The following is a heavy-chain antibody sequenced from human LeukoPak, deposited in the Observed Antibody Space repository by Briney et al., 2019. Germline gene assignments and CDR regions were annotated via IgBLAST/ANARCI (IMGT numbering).Heavy chain of an antibody. V-gene: IGHV3-21*01. J-gene: IGHJ4*02. CDR2: ISSSSSYI. CDR3: ARESDIAAAGPTFDY. D-gene: IGHD6-13*01. Sequence: PGGSLRLSCAASGFTFSSYSMNWVRQAPGKGLEWVSSISSSSSYIYYADSVKGRFTISRDNAKNSLYLQMNSLRAEDTAVYYCARESDIAAAGPTFDYWGQGTLVTVSS. CDR1: GFTFSSYS.